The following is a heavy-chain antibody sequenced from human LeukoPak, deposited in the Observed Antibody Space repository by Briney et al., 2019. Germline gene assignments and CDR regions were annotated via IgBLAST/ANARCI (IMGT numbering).Heavy chain of an antibody. Sequence: KAGGSLKLSCAASGFTFSDYYMTWVRRAAGKGLEWISHISGRSTDTNYADSVKGRFTISRDNAKNSLYLQMNSLRVEDAAVYYYARDSACTCSGAGCDPDYFDYWGQGTLVTVSS. CDR1: GFTFSDYY. D-gene: IGHD2-15*01. CDR2: ISGRSTDT. V-gene: IGHV3-11*06. J-gene: IGHJ4*02. CDR3: ARDSACTCSGAGCDPDYFDY.